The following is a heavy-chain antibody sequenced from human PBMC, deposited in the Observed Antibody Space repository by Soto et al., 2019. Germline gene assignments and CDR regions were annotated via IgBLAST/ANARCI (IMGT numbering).Heavy chain of an antibody. CDR3: ARDPPRIAASGSYN. CDR1: GFTVSNNY. CDR2: IYSSGGT. D-gene: IGHD6-13*01. Sequence: DVQLEESGGGLIQPGGSLRLSCAVSGFTVSNNYMTWVRQAPGKGLEWVSLIYSSGGTKYADSVRGRFTISRDNSKNMLYLQMNSLKVEDTAVYYCARDPPRIAASGSYNWGQGTLVTVSS. J-gene: IGHJ4*02. V-gene: IGHV3-53*01.